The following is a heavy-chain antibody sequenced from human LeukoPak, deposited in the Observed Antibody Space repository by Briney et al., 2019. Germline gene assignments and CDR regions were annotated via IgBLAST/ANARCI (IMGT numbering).Heavy chain of an antibody. Sequence: SETLSLTCTVSGGSISDYYWSWIRQPPGEGLEYIGYIYYSGSTNYNPSLKSRVTIPVDTSKNQFSLKLSSVTAADTAVYYCASSYGSGIHHYWGQGTLVTVSS. V-gene: IGHV4-59*01. CDR3: ASSYGSGIHHY. CDR1: GGSISDYY. J-gene: IGHJ4*02. D-gene: IGHD3-10*01. CDR2: IYYSGST.